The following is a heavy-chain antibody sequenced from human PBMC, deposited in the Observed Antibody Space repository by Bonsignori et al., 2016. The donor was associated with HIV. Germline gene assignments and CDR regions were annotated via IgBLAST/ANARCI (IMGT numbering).Heavy chain of an antibody. CDR3: ARQVGPEAGWGV. Sequence: EVQLVQSGPEVKKPGESLKISCEGSGYRFTYYYIAWVRQMSGKGLEWMGIIYPGDSDTKYSPSFQGQVTISADKSISTAYLQWSSLRASDTAMYYCARQVGPEAGWGVWGQGTLVTVSS. CDR1: GYRFTYYY. CDR2: IYPGDSDT. J-gene: IGHJ4*02. D-gene: IGHD1-26*01. V-gene: IGHV5-51*01.